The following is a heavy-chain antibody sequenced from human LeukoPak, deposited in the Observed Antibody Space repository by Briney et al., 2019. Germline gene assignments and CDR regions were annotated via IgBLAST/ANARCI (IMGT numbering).Heavy chain of an antibody. D-gene: IGHD6-19*01. J-gene: IGHJ4*02. CDR2: INPNSGGT. V-gene: IGHV1-2*02. Sequence: GASVKVSCKSSGYTFTGYYMHWVRQAPGQGLAWMGWINPNSGGTNYAQKFQGRVTMTRDTSISTAYMELSRLRSDDTAVYYCARDSSGWYIDYWGQGTLVTVSS. CDR1: GYTFTGYY. CDR3: ARDSSGWYIDY.